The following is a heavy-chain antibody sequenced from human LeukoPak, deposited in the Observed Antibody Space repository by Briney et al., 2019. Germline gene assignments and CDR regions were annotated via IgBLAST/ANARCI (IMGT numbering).Heavy chain of an antibody. V-gene: IGHV3-21*01. Sequence: PGGSLRLSCAASGFTFSSHSMNWVRQAPGKGLEWVSSISSSSSYIYYADSVKGRFTISRDNAKNSLYLQMNSLRAEDTAVYYCARSYCSGGSCYEIDYWGQGTLVTVFS. CDR1: GFTFSSHS. J-gene: IGHJ4*02. D-gene: IGHD2-15*01. CDR3: ARSYCSGGSCYEIDY. CDR2: ISSSSSYI.